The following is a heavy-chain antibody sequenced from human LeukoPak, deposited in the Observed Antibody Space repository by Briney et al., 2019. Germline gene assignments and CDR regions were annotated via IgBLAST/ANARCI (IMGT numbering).Heavy chain of an antibody. CDR1: GFTFTSSA. D-gene: IGHD3-22*01. J-gene: IGHJ4*02. V-gene: IGHV1-58*02. CDR3: AADYYYDSSGYFPPGGY. CDR2: IVVGSGNT. Sequence: SVKVSCKASGFTFTSSAMQWVRQARGQRLEWIGWIVVGSGNTNYAQKFQERVTITRDMSTSTAYMELSSLRSEDTAVYYCAADYYYDSSGYFPPGGYWGQGTLVTVSS.